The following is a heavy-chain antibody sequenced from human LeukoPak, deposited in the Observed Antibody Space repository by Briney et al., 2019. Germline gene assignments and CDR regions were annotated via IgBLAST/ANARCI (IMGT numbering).Heavy chain of an antibody. CDR1: EFTFTSSA. Sequence: TSVKVSCKASEFTFTSSAVQWVRQARGQRLEWIGWIVVGSGNTNYAQKFQERVTITRDMSTSTAYMELSSLRSEDTAVYYCAAVGAAAGTEPAGYYGMDVWGQGTTVTVSS. D-gene: IGHD6-13*01. CDR2: IVVGSGNT. V-gene: IGHV1-58*01. J-gene: IGHJ6*02. CDR3: AAVGAAAGTEPAGYYGMDV.